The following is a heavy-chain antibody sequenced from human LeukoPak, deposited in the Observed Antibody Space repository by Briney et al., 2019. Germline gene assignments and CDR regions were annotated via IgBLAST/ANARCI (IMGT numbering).Heavy chain of an antibody. V-gene: IGHV4-34*01. CDR3: ARVSSGWFEYYYYYYGMDV. CDR2: INHSGST. CDR1: GVSFSGYY. D-gene: IGHD6-19*01. Sequence: PSETLSLTCAVYGVSFSGYYWSWIRQPPGKGLEWIGEINHSGSTNYNPSLKSRVTISVDTSKNQFSLKLSSVTAADTAVYYCARVSSGWFEYYYYYYGMDVWGQGTTVTVSS. J-gene: IGHJ6*02.